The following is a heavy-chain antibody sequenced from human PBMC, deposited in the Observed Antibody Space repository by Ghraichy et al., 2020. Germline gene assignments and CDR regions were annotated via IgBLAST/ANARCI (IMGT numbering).Heavy chain of an antibody. D-gene: IGHD3-9*01. J-gene: IGHJ4*02. V-gene: IGHV4-39*01. CDR1: GGSISSSSYY. CDR3: ARLEYYDILAGYYIPSYFDH. CDR2: MYYSGST. Sequence: LSLTCTVSGGSISSSSYYWGWIRQPPGKGLEWIGNMYYSGSTYHNPSLKSRVTISVDTPKNQFSMKLTSVTAADTAVYYCARLEYYDILAGYYIPSYFDHWGQGTLVTVSS.